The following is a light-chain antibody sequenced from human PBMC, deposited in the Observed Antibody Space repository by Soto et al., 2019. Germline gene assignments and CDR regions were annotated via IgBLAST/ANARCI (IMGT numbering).Light chain of an antibody. J-gene: IGKJ1*01. CDR2: DAS. CDR3: QQYYTYPWT. Sequence: GDRVTITFRPSQSINARLAWHQQKPGKVPKVLIYDASNLKSGVPSRFSGSGSGREFTLTISSLQPDDFATYYCQQYYTYPWTFGQGTEVEIK. V-gene: IGKV1-5*01. CDR1: QSINAR.